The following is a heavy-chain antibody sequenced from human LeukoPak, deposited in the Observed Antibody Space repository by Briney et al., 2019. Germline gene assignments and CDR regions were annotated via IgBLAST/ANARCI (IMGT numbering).Heavy chain of an antibody. CDR1: GFTFSSYW. V-gene: IGHV3-74*01. J-gene: IGHJ5*02. Sequence: HPGGSLRLSCAASGFTFSSYWMHWVRQAPGKGLVWVSRSSTDGSTTSYADSVKGRFTISRDNAKNTLYLQMNSLRAEDTAVYYCVRPYFPSSGRYAFDPWGQGTLVTVSS. CDR3: VRPYFPSSGRYAFDP. CDR2: SSTDGSTT. D-gene: IGHD3-10*01.